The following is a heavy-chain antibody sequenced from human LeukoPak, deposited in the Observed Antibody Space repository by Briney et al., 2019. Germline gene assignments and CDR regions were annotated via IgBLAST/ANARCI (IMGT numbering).Heavy chain of an antibody. Sequence: SETLSLTCTVSGGSISSHYWSWIRQPAGKGLEWIGRIYSSGSTNYNPSLKSRVTISVDTSKNQFSLKLSSVTAADTAVYYCARATETTVVGPIYAFDIWGQGTMVTVSS. CDR3: ARATETTVVGPIYAFDI. CDR1: GGSISSHY. D-gene: IGHD4-23*01. V-gene: IGHV4-4*07. J-gene: IGHJ3*02. CDR2: IYSSGST.